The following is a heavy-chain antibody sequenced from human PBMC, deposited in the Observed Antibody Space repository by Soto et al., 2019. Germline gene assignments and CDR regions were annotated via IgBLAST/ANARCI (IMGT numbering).Heavy chain of an antibody. D-gene: IGHD3-22*01. Sequence: SETLSLTCTVSGGSIRSYYWSWIRQPTGKGLEWIGYIYYSGSTNYNPSLKSRVTISVDTAKNQFSLKLSSVTAADTAVYYCARVVGDYYDSSGYSIDYWGQGTLVTVSS. V-gene: IGHV4-59*01. CDR1: GGSIRSYY. CDR3: ARVVGDYYDSSGYSIDY. J-gene: IGHJ4*02. CDR2: IYYSGST.